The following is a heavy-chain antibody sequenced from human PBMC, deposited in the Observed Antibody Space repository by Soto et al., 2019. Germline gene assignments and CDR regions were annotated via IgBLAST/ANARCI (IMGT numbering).Heavy chain of an antibody. CDR3: TSSTSRSGYYYYGMDV. Sequence: GGSLRLSCAASGFTFSGSAMHWVRQASGKGLEWVGRIRSKANSYATAYAASVKGRITISRDDSKNTAYLQMNSLKTEDTAVYYCTSSTSRSGYYYYGMDVWGQGTTVTVSS. CDR1: GFTFSGSA. V-gene: IGHV3-73*01. CDR2: IRSKANSYAT. J-gene: IGHJ6*02. D-gene: IGHD2-2*01.